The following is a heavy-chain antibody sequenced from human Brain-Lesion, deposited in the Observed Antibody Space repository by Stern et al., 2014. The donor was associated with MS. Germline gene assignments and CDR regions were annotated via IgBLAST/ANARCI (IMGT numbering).Heavy chain of an antibody. D-gene: IGHD3-3*01. V-gene: IGHV1-2*02. J-gene: IGHJ6*02. Sequence: VHLVESGAEVKKPGASVKVSCKTSGYIFTGYYIHWVQQAPGQGLEWMAWINPNTGGTKYAQKFQGRVTMSRDTSISTAYVELSSLTSDDTAVYYCARDQRGITIFGVVTDYYYLGMDVWGQGTTVTVSS. CDR3: ARDQRGITIFGVVTDYYYLGMDV. CDR1: GYIFTGYY. CDR2: INPNTGGT.